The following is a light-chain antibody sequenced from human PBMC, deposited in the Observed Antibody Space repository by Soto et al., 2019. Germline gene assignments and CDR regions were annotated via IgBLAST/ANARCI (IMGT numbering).Light chain of an antibody. V-gene: IGLV2-14*01. J-gene: IGLJ2*01. CDR1: SNDVGGYNY. CDR3: CSYTSSSTMV. Sequence: QSVLTQPASVSGSPGQSITISCTGTSNDVGGYNYVSWYQQHPDKAPKLMIYDVSDRPSGVSNRFSGSKSGNTASLTISGLQAEDEADYYCCSYTSSSTMVFGGGTKLTVL. CDR2: DVS.